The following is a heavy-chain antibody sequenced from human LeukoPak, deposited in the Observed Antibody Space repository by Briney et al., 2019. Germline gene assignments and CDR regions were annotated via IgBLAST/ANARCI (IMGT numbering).Heavy chain of an antibody. CDR1: GGSISSYY. V-gene: IGHV4-59*01. J-gene: IGHJ6*03. D-gene: IGHD5-12*01. CDR2: IYYSGST. CDR3: ARGASGYDMYYYYYMDV. Sequence: PSETLSLTCTVSGGSISSYYWSWIRQPPGKGLEWIGYIYYSGSTNYNPSLKSRVTISVDTSKNQFSLKLSSVTAADTAVYYCARGASGYDMYYYYYMDVWGKGTTVTISS.